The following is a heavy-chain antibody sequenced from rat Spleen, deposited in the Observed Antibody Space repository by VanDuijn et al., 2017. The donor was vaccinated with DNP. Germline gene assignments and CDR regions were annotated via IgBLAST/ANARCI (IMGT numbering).Heavy chain of an antibody. Sequence: QVQLKESGPGLVQPSQTLSLTCTVAGFSLSTYNVHWVRQPPGKGLEWMGVIWKHGATRYNSVFTSRLSFSKATSKSQVFLKLSSLQTEDTATYYCATLNYAMDAWGQGTSVTVSS. D-gene: IGHD1-10*01. V-gene: IGHV2-41*01. CDR2: IWKHGAT. CDR3: ATLNYAMDA. J-gene: IGHJ4*01. CDR1: GFSLSTYN.